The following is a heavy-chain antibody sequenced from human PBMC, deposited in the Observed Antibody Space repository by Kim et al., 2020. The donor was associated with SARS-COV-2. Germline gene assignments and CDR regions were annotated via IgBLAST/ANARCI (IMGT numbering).Heavy chain of an antibody. CDR3: ARSPTGGGGWYYYDSSGYFYDY. Sequence: GGSLRLSCAASGFTFSSYSMNWVRQAPGKGLEWVSSISSSSSYIYYADSVKGRFTISRDNAKNSLYLQMNSLRAEDTAVYYCARSPTGGGGWYYYDSSGYFYDYWGQGTLVTVSS. J-gene: IGHJ4*02. D-gene: IGHD3-22*01. V-gene: IGHV3-21*01. CDR1: GFTFSSYS. CDR2: ISSSSSYI.